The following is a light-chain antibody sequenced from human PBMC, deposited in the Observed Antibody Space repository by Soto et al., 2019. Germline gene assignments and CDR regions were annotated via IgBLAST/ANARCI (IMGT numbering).Light chain of an antibody. Sequence: QSALTQPASVSGSPGQSITISCTGTSSDVGSCNCVSWYQQNPGKAPTLMIYEVNKRPSGVSNRFSGSKSGNTASLTISGLQAEDEADYYCCSSVGSPNWVFGGGTKLTVL. CDR1: SSDVGSCNC. CDR2: EVN. J-gene: IGLJ3*02. V-gene: IGLV2-23*02. CDR3: CSSVGSPNWV.